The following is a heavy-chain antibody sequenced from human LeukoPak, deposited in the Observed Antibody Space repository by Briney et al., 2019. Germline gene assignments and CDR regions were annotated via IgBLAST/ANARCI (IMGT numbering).Heavy chain of an antibody. CDR3: ARDRERYCSGGSCQNFDY. Sequence: GGSLRLSCAASGFTFSSYAMHWVRQAPGKGLEWVAVISYDGSNKYYADSVKGRFTISRDNSNNTLYLQMNSLRAEDTAVYYCARDRERYCSGGSCQNFDYWGQGTLVTVSS. J-gene: IGHJ4*02. CDR2: ISYDGSNK. D-gene: IGHD2-15*01. CDR1: GFTFSSYA. V-gene: IGHV3-30*04.